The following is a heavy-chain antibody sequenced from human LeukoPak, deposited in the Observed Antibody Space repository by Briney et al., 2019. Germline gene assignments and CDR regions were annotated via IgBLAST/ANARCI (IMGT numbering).Heavy chain of an antibody. CDR1: GFTFSSYA. V-gene: IGHV3-64*04. J-gene: IGHJ5*02. CDR2: ISSNGGST. D-gene: IGHD1-14*01. Sequence: PGGSLRLSCSASGFTFSSYAMHWVRQAPGKGLEYVSAISSNGGSTYYADSVKGRFTISRDNSKNTLYLQMNSLRAEDTAVYYCAKDSGNRDNWFDPWGQGTLVTVSS. CDR3: AKDSGNRDNWFDP.